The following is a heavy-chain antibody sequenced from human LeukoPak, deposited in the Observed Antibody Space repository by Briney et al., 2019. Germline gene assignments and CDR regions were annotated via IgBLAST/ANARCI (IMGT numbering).Heavy chain of an antibody. V-gene: IGHV1-2*02. CDR2: INPNSGGT. Sequence: ASVKVSCKASGYTFTGYYMHWVRQAPGQGLEWMGWINPNSGGTNYAQKFQGRVTMTRDTSISTAYMELSRLRSDDTAVYYCARVLGLVVVTVGYWGQGTLVTVSS. CDR1: GYTFTGYY. J-gene: IGHJ4*02. D-gene: IGHD2-21*02. CDR3: ARVLGLVVVTVGY.